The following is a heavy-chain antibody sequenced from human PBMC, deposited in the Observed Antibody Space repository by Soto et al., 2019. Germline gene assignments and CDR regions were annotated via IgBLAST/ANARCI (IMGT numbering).Heavy chain of an antibody. CDR1: GFTFSNSW. J-gene: IGHJ4*02. Sequence: DVQLVESGGGLVQPGGSLRLSCAASGFTFSNSWLHWVRLTPGKGLVWVSRVNGDGSITSYAASVKGRFTISRDNAKNTLYLQMNSLRAEDTALYYCARVSQGSYCSGGNCYSDYWGQGTLATVSS. V-gene: IGHV3-74*01. D-gene: IGHD2-15*01. CDR3: ARVSQGSYCSGGNCYSDY. CDR2: VNGDGSIT.